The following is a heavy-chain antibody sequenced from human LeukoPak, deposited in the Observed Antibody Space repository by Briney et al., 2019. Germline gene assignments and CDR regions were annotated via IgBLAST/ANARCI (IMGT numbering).Heavy chain of an antibody. CDR1: RFTLSTYA. D-gene: IGHD6-19*01. V-gene: IGHV3-23*01. CDR3: AKVIGWDRYWYFDL. CDR2: ISGGST. Sequence: GGSLRLSCAVSRFTLSTYAMTWVRQAPGKGLEWVSAISGGSTYYADSMKGRFTISRDNSKNTLYLQMNSLRAEDTAVYYCAKVIGWDRYWYFDLWGRGTLVTVSS. J-gene: IGHJ2*01.